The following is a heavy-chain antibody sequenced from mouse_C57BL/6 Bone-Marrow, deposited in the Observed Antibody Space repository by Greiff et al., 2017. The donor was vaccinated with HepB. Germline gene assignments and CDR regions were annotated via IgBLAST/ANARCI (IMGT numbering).Heavy chain of an antibody. D-gene: IGHD1-1*01. CDR2: ISGGGGNT. Sequence: EVMLVESGGGLVKPGGSLKLSCAASGFTFSSYTMSWVRQTPEKRLEWVATISGGGGNTYYPDSVKGRFTISRDNAKNTLYLQMSSLRSEDTALYYCARPDYYGSLYYFDYWGQGTTLTVSS. CDR3: ARPDYYGSLYYFDY. J-gene: IGHJ2*01. CDR1: GFTFSSYT. V-gene: IGHV5-9*01.